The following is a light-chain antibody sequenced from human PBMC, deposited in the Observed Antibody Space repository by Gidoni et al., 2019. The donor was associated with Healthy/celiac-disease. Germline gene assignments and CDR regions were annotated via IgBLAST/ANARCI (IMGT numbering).Light chain of an antibody. CDR2: AAS. J-gene: IGKJ5*01. CDR3: QQSYSTPG. Sequence: DIQMTQSPSPLSASVGDRVTITCRASQSISSYLNWYQQKPGKAPKLLIYAASSLQSGVPSRFSGSGSGTDFTLTISSLQPEDFATYYCQQSYSTPGFXQXTRLEIK. V-gene: IGKV1-39*01. CDR1: QSISSY.